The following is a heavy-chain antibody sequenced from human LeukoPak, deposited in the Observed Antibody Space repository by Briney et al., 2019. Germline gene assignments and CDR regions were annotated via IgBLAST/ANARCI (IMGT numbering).Heavy chain of an antibody. CDR1: GFTFSSYG. V-gene: IGHV3-33*01. Sequence: GGSLRLSCAASGFTFSSYGMRWVLQAPSKGLEWVAVIWVGGSNKYYSDCVKGRFTISRDNSKNTLYLQMNSLSAEDTAVYYCARESSWRFDYWGQGTLVTVSS. CDR3: ARESSWRFDY. D-gene: IGHD6-13*01. J-gene: IGHJ4*02. CDR2: IWVGGSNK.